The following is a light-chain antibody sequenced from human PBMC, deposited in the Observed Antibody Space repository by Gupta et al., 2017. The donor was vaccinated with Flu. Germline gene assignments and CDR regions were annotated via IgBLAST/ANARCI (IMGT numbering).Light chain of an antibody. CDR2: LGS. Sequence: VTPGEPASISCRSSQSLLHSDGYNYLDWYLQKPGQSPQLLIYLGSNRASGVPARFSGSGSGTDFTLKINRVEAEDVGVYYCMQAVQTPFTFGPGTKVAVK. V-gene: IGKV2-28*01. CDR1: QSLLHSDGYNY. J-gene: IGKJ3*01. CDR3: MQAVQTPFT.